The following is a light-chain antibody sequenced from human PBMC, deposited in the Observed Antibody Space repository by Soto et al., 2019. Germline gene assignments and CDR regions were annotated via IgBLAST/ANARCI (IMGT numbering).Light chain of an antibody. CDR3: QQYGSSPLT. CDR1: QSVAANS. J-gene: IGKJ4*01. V-gene: IGKV3-20*01. CDR2: AIS. Sequence: IVLIQSPATLSVSPGERATLSCRASQSVAANSLAWYQHKPGQGPRLLIYAISTRATGTPDRLSGSGSGTDFTLTIGKLEPEDFAVYYCQQYGSSPLTFGGGTKVDIK.